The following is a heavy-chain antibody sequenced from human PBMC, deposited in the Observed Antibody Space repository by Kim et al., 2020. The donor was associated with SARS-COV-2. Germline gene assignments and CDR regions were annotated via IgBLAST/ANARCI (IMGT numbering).Heavy chain of an antibody. CDR3: ARARTRLPAGY. V-gene: IGHV4-31*01. D-gene: IGHD3-16*01. CDR2: IYYSVST. J-gene: IGHJ4*02. Sequence: SETLSLTCTVSGVSISIDDYSCNWIRHHPVNGLDWFCYIYYSVSTHYTPSLSGLVTISVHTSRYQFSLTLSSVTSAYTAVYYCARARTRLPAGYWGQGVLVTVSS. CDR1: GVSISIDDYS.